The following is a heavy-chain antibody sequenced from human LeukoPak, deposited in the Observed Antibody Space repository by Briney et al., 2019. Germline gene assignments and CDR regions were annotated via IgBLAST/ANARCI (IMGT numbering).Heavy chain of an antibody. CDR1: GFTFSNYW. V-gene: IGHV3-7*01. CDR3: ARDRNRDFNRP. D-gene: IGHD2/OR15-2a*01. Sequence: GGSLRLSCAASGFTFSNYWMSWVRQAPGKGLEWVANIKQDGSEKYYVGSVKGRFAISRDNAKNSLYLQMNSLRAEDTAVYYCARDRNRDFNRPWGQGTLVAVSS. J-gene: IGHJ5*02. CDR2: IKQDGSEK.